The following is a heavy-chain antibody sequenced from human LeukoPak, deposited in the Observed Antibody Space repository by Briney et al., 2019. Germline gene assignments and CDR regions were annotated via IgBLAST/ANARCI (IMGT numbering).Heavy chain of an antibody. J-gene: IGHJ5*02. CDR2: ISHDGMNA. D-gene: IGHD6-19*01. V-gene: IGHV3-23*01. Sequence: GGSLRLSCAASGLHFSGTAMSWVRQAPGKGLEWVSAISHDGMNAYYADSVKGRLTISRDNSKKTVPLEMSSLTAADTGVYYCAKDGAQYSSGPECDPRGQGALVTVSP. CDR3: AKDGAQYSSGPECDP. CDR1: GLHFSGTA.